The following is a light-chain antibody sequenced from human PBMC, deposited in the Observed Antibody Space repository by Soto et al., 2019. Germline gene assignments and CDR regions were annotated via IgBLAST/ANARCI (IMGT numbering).Light chain of an antibody. CDR1: QSVSSCY. CDR2: DAS. CDR3: QQYGSSPIT. J-gene: IGKJ5*01. Sequence: EIVLTQSPGTLSLSPGERATLSCRASQSVSSCYLAWYQQKPGQAPSLLIYDASSRATGIPDRFSGSGSGTDFTLTISRLEPEDFAVYYCQQYGSSPITFGQGTRLEIK. V-gene: IGKV3-20*01.